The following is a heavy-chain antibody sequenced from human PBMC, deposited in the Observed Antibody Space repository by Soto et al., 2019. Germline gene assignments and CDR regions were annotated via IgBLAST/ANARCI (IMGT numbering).Heavy chain of an antibody. CDR2: IYPGDSDT. D-gene: IGHD6-6*01. J-gene: IGHJ6*02. CDR1: GYSFTSYW. V-gene: IGHV5-51*01. CDR3: ATHSRSSSQYYYGMDV. Sequence: PVESLKISCKGSGYSFTSYWIGWVRQMPGKGLEWMGIIYPGDSDTRYSPSFQGQVTISADKSISTAYLQWSSLKASDTAMYYCATHSRSSSQYYYGMDVWGQGTTVTGSS.